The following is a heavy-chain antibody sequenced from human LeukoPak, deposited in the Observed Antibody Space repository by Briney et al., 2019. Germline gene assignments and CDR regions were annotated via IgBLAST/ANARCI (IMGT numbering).Heavy chain of an antibody. D-gene: IGHD6-19*01. CDR3: TKDRHSSGWPNWFDP. V-gene: IGHV3-23*01. CDR2: ISGDAVSK. CDR1: GFTFSSYD. J-gene: IGHJ5*02. Sequence: PGGSLRLSCRGSGFTFSSYDMSWVRQAPGKGLEWASSISGDAVSKYYAESVRGRFTISRDNSKDTLYLQMNSLRAEDTALYFCTKDRHSSGWPNWFDPWGQGSLVIVSS.